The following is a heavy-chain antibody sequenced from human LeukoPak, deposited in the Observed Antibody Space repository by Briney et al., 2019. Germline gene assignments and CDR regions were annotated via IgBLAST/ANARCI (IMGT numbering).Heavy chain of an antibody. J-gene: IGHJ4*02. CDR3: ARRSGSYSNFDY. CDR1: GFTFSSYA. Sequence: GGSLRLSCVASGFTFSSYAMNWVRQAPGKGLEWVSSISSSSSYIYYADSVKGRFTISRDNAKNSLYLQMNSLRAEDTAVYYCARRSGSYSNFDYWGQGTLVTVSS. CDR2: ISSSSSYI. V-gene: IGHV3-21*01. D-gene: IGHD3-10*01.